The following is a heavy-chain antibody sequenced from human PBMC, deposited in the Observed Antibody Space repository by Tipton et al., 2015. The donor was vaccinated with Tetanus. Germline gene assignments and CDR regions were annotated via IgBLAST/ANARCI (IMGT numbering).Heavy chain of an antibody. CDR2: IKQDGREK. V-gene: IGHV3-7*03. Sequence: SLRLSCAASGFTFSSYWMSWVRQAPGKGLEWAANIKQDGREKDYVDSVKGRFTISRDNSKNTLYLQMNSLRAEDTAVYYCARSNSEEDYYYYGMDVWGQGTTVTVSS. CDR1: GFTFSSYW. CDR3: ARSNSEEDYYYYGMDV. J-gene: IGHJ6*02. D-gene: IGHD4-11*01.